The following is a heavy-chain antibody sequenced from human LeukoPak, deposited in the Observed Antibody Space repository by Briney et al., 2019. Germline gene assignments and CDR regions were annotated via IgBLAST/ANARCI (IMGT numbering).Heavy chain of an antibody. CDR1: GYTFTSYG. J-gene: IGHJ3*02. Sequence: ASVKVSCKASGYTFTSYGISWVRQAPGQGLERMGWISAYNGNTNYAQKLQGRVTMTTDTSTSTAYMELRSLRSDDTAVYYCARESGSGSSDAFDIWGQGTMVTVSS. V-gene: IGHV1-18*01. D-gene: IGHD3-10*01. CDR3: ARESGSGSSDAFDI. CDR2: ISAYNGNT.